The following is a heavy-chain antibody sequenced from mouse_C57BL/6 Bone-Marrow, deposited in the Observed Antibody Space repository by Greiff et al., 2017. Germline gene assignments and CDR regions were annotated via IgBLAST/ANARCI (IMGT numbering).Heavy chain of an antibody. CDR2: INYDGSST. Sequence: EVKLMESEGGLVQPGSSMKLSCTASGFTFSDYYMAWVRQVPEKGLEWVANINYDGSSTYYLDSLKSRFIISRDNAKNILYLQMSSLKSEDTATYYCARGPYYGSSYYDYWGQGTTLTVSS. J-gene: IGHJ2*01. CDR1: GFTFSDYY. V-gene: IGHV5-16*01. D-gene: IGHD1-1*01. CDR3: ARGPYYGSSYYDY.